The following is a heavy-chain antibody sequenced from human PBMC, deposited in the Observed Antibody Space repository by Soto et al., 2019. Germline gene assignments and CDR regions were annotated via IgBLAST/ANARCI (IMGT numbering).Heavy chain of an antibody. V-gene: IGHV5-51*01. CDR1: GDSLTNYW. D-gene: IGHD6-13*01. Sequence: GESVKISCKGSGDSLTNYWIGWVRQMPGRSLEWMGIIYFVDSETRYSPSFQGQVTVSVDKSISTAYLQWSSLKASDTAIYFCNIALHGPTWFDPWGQGTLVTVSS. J-gene: IGHJ5*02. CDR3: NIALHGPTWFDP. CDR2: IYFVDSET.